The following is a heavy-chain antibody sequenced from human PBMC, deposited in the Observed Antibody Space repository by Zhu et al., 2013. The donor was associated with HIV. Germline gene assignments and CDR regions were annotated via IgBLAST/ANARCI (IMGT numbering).Heavy chain of an antibody. Sequence: QMQLVQSGPEVKKPGTSVKVSCKASGFTFSSSAMQWVRQARGQRLEWIGWIVVGSGDTNYAQRFQERVTISRDMSTSTAYMELRSLRSEDTAVYYCASFNDYGGNEGAFDIWGQGTMVTVSS. CDR1: GFTFSSSA. CDR3: ASFNDYGGNEGAFDI. D-gene: IGHD4-17*01. V-gene: IGHV1-58*02. J-gene: IGHJ3*02. CDR2: IVVGSGDT.